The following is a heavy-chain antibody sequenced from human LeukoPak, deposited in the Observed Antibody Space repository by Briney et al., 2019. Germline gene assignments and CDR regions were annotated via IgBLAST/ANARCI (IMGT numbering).Heavy chain of an antibody. D-gene: IGHD1-26*01. CDR1: GGSISSGDYY. V-gene: IGHV4-30-4*08. J-gene: IGHJ5*02. CDR2: IYYSGST. CDR3: ARGGSYLGYWFDP. Sequence: PSQTLSLTCTVSGGSISSGDYYWSWIRQPPGKGLEWIGYIYYSGSTYYNPSLKRRVTISVDTSKNQFSLKLSSVTAADTAVYYCARGGSYLGYWFDPWGQGTLVTVSS.